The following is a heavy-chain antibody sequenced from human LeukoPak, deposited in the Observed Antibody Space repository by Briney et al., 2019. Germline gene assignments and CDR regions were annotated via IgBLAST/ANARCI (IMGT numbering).Heavy chain of an antibody. Sequence: SETLSLTCTVSGGSISSSSYYWGWIRQPPGKGLEWIGSIYYSGSTYYNPSLKSRVTISVDTSKNQFSLKLSSVTAADTAVYYCARDIRTYDYSNYEGFEYYFDYWGQGTLVTVSS. CDR2: IYYSGST. J-gene: IGHJ4*02. CDR3: ARDIRTYDYSNYEGFEYYFDY. V-gene: IGHV4-39*02. CDR1: GGSISSSSYY. D-gene: IGHD4-11*01.